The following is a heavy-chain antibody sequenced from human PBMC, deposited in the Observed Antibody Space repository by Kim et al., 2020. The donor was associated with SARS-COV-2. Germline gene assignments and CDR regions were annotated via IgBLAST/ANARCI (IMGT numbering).Heavy chain of an antibody. D-gene: IGHD3-10*01. CDR3: AKDYYGSESYYYYCMDV. Sequence: GRYTRSRDNAKNTLYLQMNSLGAEDTAVYYCAKDYYGSESYYYYCMDVWGQGTTVTVSS. J-gene: IGHJ6*02. V-gene: IGHV3-23*01.